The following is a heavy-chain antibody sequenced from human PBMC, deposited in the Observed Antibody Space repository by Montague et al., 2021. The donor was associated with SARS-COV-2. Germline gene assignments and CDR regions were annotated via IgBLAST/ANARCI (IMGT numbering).Heavy chain of an antibody. CDR2: VDWDDDK. CDR3: ARWTGDSSGYYDSFFDH. CDR1: GFSLSTSGMC. Sequence: PALVKPTQTLTLTCTFSGFSLSTSGMCVSWIRQPPGKALEWLALVDWDDDKYYSTSLKTRLTISKDTSKNQVVLTMTNMDPVDTATYYCARWTGDSSGYYDSFFDHWGQGTLVTVSS. V-gene: IGHV2-70*01. D-gene: IGHD3-22*01. J-gene: IGHJ4*02.